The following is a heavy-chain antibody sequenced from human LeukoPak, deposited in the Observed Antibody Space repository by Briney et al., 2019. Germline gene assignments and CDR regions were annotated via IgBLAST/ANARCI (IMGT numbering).Heavy chain of an antibody. CDR3: ARNDGDWQPYYFEL. Sequence: PGGSLILSCAASGYTFSNYAMSWVRQPPGKGLEWVSTISGSAYATYYADSVKGRFTISRDNSKNTLYLQLSTLRAEDTAIYYCARNDGDWQPYYFELWRQGSLVTVSS. D-gene: IGHD4-17*01. CDR1: GYTFSNYA. V-gene: IGHV3-23*01. J-gene: IGHJ4*02. CDR2: ISGSAYAT.